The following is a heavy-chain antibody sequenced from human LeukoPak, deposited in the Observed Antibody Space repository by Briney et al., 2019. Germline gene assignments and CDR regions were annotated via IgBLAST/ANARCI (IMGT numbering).Heavy chain of an antibody. J-gene: IGHJ5*02. CDR3: ARGFGNYYDSSGYYSGGDNWFDP. CDR1: GYTFTGYY. V-gene: IGHV1-2*04. D-gene: IGHD3-22*01. Sequence: ASVKVSCKAPGYTFTGYYMHWVRQAPGQGLEWMGWINPNSGGTNYAQKFQGWVTMTRDTSISTAYMELSRLRSDDTAVYYCARGFGNYYDSSGYYSGGDNWFDPWGQGTLVTVSS. CDR2: INPNSGGT.